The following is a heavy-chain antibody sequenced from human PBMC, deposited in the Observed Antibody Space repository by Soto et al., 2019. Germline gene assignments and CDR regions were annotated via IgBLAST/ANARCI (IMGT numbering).Heavy chain of an antibody. J-gene: IGHJ5*02. V-gene: IGHV4-30-2*01. Sequence: PSETLSLTCAVSGGSISSGGYSWSWIRQPPGKGLEWIGYIYHSGSTYYNPSLKSRVTISVDRSKNQFSLKLSSVTAADTAVYYCARVMEYPPDWWFDLWGQGTLVTVSS. CDR1: GGSISSGGYS. CDR3: ARVMEYPPDWWFDL. CDR2: IYHSGST. D-gene: IGHD2-8*01.